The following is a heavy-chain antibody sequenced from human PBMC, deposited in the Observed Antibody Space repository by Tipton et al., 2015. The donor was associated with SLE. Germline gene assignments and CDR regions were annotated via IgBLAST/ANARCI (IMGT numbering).Heavy chain of an antibody. CDR2: IYYSGST. J-gene: IGHJ4*02. D-gene: IGHD3-16*01. V-gene: IGHV4-39*01. CDR1: GGSISSSSYY. Sequence: TLSLTCTVSGGSISSSSYYWGWIRRPPGKGLEWIGSIYYSGSTYYNPSLKSRVTISVDTSKNQFSLKLSSVTAADTAVYYCARRRLRLGESPFDYWGQGTLVTVSS. CDR3: ARRRLRLGESPFDY.